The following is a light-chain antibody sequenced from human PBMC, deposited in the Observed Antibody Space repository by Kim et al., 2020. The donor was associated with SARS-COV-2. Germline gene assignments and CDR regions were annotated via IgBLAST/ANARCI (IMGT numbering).Light chain of an antibody. CDR1: HSVSSAT. Sequence: CPGQRTTLGCRASHSVSSATLAWYQRKPAPPPTLLTYGAYTRATGIPDRCRGSVSRTDFTLTINRQEPEDFAVYYCQQYSSSPETFGQETKVDIK. V-gene: IGKV3-20*01. CDR2: GAY. J-gene: IGKJ1*01. CDR3: QQYSSSPET.